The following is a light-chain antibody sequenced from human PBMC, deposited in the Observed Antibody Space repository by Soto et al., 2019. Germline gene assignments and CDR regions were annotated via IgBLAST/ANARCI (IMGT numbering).Light chain of an antibody. Sequence: ENLLTQSPTPLSFFPVERATLSCTASQSVKTFLVWYQQRPGQAPRLLIYDASHRAAGIPARFSGSGFGTDFTLTISSLEPEDAAVYYCQQRSNWPPITFGQGTRLEI. CDR3: QQRSNWPPIT. V-gene: IGKV3-11*01. CDR2: DAS. CDR1: QSVKTF. J-gene: IGKJ5*01.